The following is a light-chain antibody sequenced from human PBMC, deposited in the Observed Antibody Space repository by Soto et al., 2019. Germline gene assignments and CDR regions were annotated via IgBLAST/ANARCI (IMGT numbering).Light chain of an antibody. J-gene: IGKJ5*01. V-gene: IGKV3-20*01. Sequence: EIVLTKSPGTLSLSPEERATLSCRASQSVSSSYLAWYQQKPGQAPRLLIYGASSRATGIPDRFSGSGSGTDFTLTISRLEPEDFAVYDCQKYGSSPPFTFGQGTRLEIK. CDR3: QKYGSSPPFT. CDR2: GAS. CDR1: QSVSSSY.